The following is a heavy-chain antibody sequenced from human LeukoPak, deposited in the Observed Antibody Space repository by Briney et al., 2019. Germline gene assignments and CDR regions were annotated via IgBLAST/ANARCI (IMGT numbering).Heavy chain of an antibody. CDR1: GGSISSSRYY. D-gene: IGHD3-9*01. CDR3: QGDIPAFDI. CDR2: IYYSGST. J-gene: IGHJ3*02. Sequence: SETPSLTCTVSGGSISSSRYYWGWIRQPPGKGLEWIGSIYYSGSTYYNPSHKSRVTISVDTSKNQFSLKLSSVTAADTAVYYCQGDIPAFDIWGQGTMVTVSS. V-gene: IGHV4-39*05.